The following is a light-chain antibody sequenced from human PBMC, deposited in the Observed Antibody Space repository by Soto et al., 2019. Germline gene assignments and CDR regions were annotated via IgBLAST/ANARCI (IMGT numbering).Light chain of an antibody. V-gene: IGLV2-14*03. Sequence: QSVLTQPASVSGSPGQSITISCTGTSSDVGSYNFLSWFQQHPGKAPKVIIYDVSNRPSVISDRFSGSKSGNTASLTISGLQAEDEADYYCNSYTSISTWVFGGGTQLTVL. CDR1: SSDVGSYNF. CDR3: NSYTSISTWV. J-gene: IGLJ7*01. CDR2: DVS.